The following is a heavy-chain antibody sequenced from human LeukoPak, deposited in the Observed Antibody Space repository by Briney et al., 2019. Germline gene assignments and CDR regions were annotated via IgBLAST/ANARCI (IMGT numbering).Heavy chain of an antibody. CDR3: ARDQVDYDSSGYYYVPWFDP. CDR2: ISYDGSNK. J-gene: IGHJ5*02. Sequence: GGSLRLSCAASGFTFSSYAMHWVRQAPGKGLEWVAVISYDGSNKYYADSVKGRFTISRDNAKNSLYLQMNSLRAEDTAVYYCARDQVDYDSSGYYYVPWFDPWGQGTLVTVSS. CDR1: GFTFSSYA. D-gene: IGHD3-22*01. V-gene: IGHV3-30*04.